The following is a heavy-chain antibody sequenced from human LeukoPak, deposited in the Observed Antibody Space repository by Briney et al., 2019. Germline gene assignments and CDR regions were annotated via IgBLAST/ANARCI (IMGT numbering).Heavy chain of an antibody. CDR1: GFTFSSYS. CDR2: ISTSSSAI. D-gene: IGHD6-19*01. CDR3: ARRSSGWSLDY. Sequence: GGSLGLSCAASGFTFSSYSMNWVRQAPGKGLEWVSYISTSSSAIYYADSVKGRFTISRDNAKNSLYLQMNSLRAEDTALYYCARRSSGWSLDYWGQGTLVSVSS. V-gene: IGHV3-48*01. J-gene: IGHJ4*02.